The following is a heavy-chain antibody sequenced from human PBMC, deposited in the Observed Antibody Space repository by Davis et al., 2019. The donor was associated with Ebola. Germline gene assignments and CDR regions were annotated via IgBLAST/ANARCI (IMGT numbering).Heavy chain of an antibody. CDR1: GLTASSNY. CDR2: IYSGGST. CDR3: ARDPYYYDSSGYCY. V-gene: IGHV3-53*01. Sequence: AGSLTLSCPASGLTASSNYMSWVRQAPGKGLEWVSVIYSGGSTYYADSVKGRFTISRDNSKNTLYLQMNSLRAEDTAVYYCARDPYYYDSSGYCYWGQGTLVTVSS. J-gene: IGHJ4*02. D-gene: IGHD3-22*01.